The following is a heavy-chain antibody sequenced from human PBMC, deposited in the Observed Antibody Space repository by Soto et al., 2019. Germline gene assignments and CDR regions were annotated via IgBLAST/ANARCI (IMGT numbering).Heavy chain of an antibody. V-gene: IGHV3-21*01. J-gene: IGHJ4*02. CDR2: ISSSSSYI. CDR1: GFTFSSYS. CDR3: ARVAPYYYDSSGYYGY. D-gene: IGHD3-22*01. Sequence: GGSLRLSCAASGFTFSSYSMNWVRQAPGKGLEWVSSISSSSSYIYYADSVKGRFTISRDNAKNSLYLQMNSLRAEDTAVYYCARVAPYYYDSSGYYGYWGQGTLVTVSS.